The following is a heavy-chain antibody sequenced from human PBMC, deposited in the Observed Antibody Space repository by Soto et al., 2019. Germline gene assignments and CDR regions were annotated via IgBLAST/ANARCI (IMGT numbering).Heavy chain of an antibody. Sequence: GGSLRLSCAASGFTFSGYAMAWVRQAPGKGLEWVSGISDSGITTYYPDSVKGRFTISRDNSKNTLFLQMKSLRSEDTAVYYCARGGYSYGYVRNNWFDPWGQGTLVTVSS. CDR2: ISDSGITT. J-gene: IGHJ5*02. V-gene: IGHV3-23*01. CDR1: GFTFSGYA. D-gene: IGHD5-18*01. CDR3: ARGGYSYGYVRNNWFDP.